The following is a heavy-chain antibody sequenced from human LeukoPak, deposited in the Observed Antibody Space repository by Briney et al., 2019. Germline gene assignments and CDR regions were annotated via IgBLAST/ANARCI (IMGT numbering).Heavy chain of an antibody. CDR3: AKYAVGETFFGDY. CDR2: IRYDGSNK. V-gene: IGHV3-30*02. J-gene: IGHJ4*02. Sequence: GGSLRLSCAASGFTFSTYGMHWVRQAPGKGLEWVSFIRYDGSNKYYADSVKGRFTISRDNPKNTLYLQMNSLRAEDTAVYYCAKYAVGETFFGDYWGQGTLVTVSS. CDR1: GFTFSTYG. D-gene: IGHD3-3*01.